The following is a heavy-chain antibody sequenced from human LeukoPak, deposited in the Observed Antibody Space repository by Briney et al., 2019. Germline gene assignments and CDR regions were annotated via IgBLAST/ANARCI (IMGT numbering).Heavy chain of an antibody. Sequence: SETLSLTCAVSGGSISSSNWWSWVRQPPGKGPEWIGEIYHSGSTNYNPSLKGRVTISVDKSKNQFSLKLSSVTAADTAVYYCARESGYYYDTRYFDYWGQGTLVTVSS. CDR1: GGSISSSNW. V-gene: IGHV4-4*02. J-gene: IGHJ4*02. D-gene: IGHD3-22*01. CDR2: IYHSGST. CDR3: ARESGYYYDTRYFDY.